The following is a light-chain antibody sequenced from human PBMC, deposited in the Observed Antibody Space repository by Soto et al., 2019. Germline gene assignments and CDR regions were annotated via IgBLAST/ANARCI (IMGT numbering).Light chain of an antibody. J-gene: IGLJ1*01. Sequence: QSALTQPASVSGSPGQSITISCTGTSSDVGGYNYVSWYQQHPGKAPKLMIYDVSNRPSGVSNRFSGSKSGNTASLTISWLQAEDEAEYYCSSYTSSSFYVFGTGTKLTVL. CDR1: SSDVGGYNY. CDR3: SSYTSSSFYV. CDR2: DVS. V-gene: IGLV2-14*01.